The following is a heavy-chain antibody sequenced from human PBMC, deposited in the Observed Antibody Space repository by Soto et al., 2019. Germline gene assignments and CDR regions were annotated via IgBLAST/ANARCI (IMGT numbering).Heavy chain of an antibody. CDR2: IYWDDDK. CDR3: AHRVLRAVFGLVTTTAIYFDF. V-gene: IGHV2-5*02. Sequence: QITLNESGPTVVNPTEPLTLTCTFSGFSLTTSGVGVGWVRQSPGKAPEWVALIYWDDDKRYSTSLKSRLTITKDTSKTQVVLTMANVDPADTATYYCAHRVLRAVFGLVTTTAIYFDFWGQGTPVVVSS. D-gene: IGHD3-3*01. CDR1: GFSLTTSGVG. J-gene: IGHJ4*02.